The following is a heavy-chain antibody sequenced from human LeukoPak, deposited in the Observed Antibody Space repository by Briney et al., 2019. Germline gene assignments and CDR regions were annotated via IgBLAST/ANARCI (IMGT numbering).Heavy chain of an antibody. CDR1: GYTFTGYY. CDR2: INPNSGGT. V-gene: IGHV1-2*02. Sequence: ASVKVSCKASGYTFTGYYMHWVRQAPGQGLEWMGWINPNSGGTNYAQKFQGRVTMTRDTSISTAYMELSRLRSDDTAVYYCARDFGRGDYVWGSYRYKVPDYWGQGTLVTVSS. J-gene: IGHJ4*02. D-gene: IGHD3-16*02. CDR3: ARDFGRGDYVWGSYRYKVPDY.